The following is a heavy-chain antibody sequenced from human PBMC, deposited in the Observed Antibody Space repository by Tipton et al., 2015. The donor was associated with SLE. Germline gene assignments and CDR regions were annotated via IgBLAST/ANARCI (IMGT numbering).Heavy chain of an antibody. CDR2: IFYSGST. Sequence: TLSLTCTVSGDSISSRSYHWGWIRQPPGKGLEWIGSIFYSGSTSYNPSLQSRVTISEDTSKNQFSLKLNSGTASDTAVYYCARQVASFDYWGQGTLVTVSS. CDR3: ARQVASFDY. J-gene: IGHJ4*02. D-gene: IGHD5-12*01. CDR1: GDSISSRSYH. V-gene: IGHV4-39*01.